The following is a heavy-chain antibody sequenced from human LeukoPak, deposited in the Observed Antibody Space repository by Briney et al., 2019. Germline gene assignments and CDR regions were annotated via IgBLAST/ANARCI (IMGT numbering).Heavy chain of an antibody. Sequence: SQTLSLTCTVSGGSISSGSYYWSWIRQPAGKGLERIGRIYTSGSTNYNPSLKSRVTISVDTSKNQFSLKLSSVTDAATAVYYCARGVTMDVWGKGTTVTVSS. V-gene: IGHV4-61*02. CDR3: ARGVTMDV. CDR1: GGSISSGSYY. CDR2: IYTSGST. D-gene: IGHD4-11*01. J-gene: IGHJ6*03.